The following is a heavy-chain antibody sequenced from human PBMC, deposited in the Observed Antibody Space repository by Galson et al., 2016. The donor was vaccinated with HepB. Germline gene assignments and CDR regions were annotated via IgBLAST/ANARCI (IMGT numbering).Heavy chain of an antibody. Sequence: SETLSLTCAVYGGSLSSYYWSWIRQSPEKGLEWIGEIDQGGRTKYNPSLRSRVTISIDTSKNQFSLRLTSVTAADTAKYYFARPVWCSSTTCTGPFHVWGQGNLVTVSS. CDR3: ARPVWCSSTTCTGPFHV. CDR1: GGSLSSYY. CDR2: IDQGGRT. V-gene: IGHV4-34*01. D-gene: IGHD2/OR15-2a*01. J-gene: IGHJ1*01.